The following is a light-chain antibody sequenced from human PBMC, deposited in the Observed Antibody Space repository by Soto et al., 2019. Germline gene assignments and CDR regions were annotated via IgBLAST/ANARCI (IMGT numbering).Light chain of an antibody. CDR2: AAS. V-gene: IGKV1-9*01. CDR3: QQLNSYPRT. CDR1: QGISSY. J-gene: IGKJ4*01. Sequence: DIPLTQSPSFLSASVGDRVTITCRASQGISSYLAWYQQKPGQAPKLLIYAASTLQSGVPSRFSGSGSGTEFTLTISRLQPEDFATYYCQQLNSYPRTFGGGTKVEIK.